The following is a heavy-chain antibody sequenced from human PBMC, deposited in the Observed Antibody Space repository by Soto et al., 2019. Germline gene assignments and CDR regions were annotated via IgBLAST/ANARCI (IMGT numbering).Heavy chain of an antibody. D-gene: IGHD6-25*01. J-gene: IGHJ3*02. CDR3: AKSSGGTQRLARGDAFDI. CDR1: GFTFSSYA. V-gene: IGHV3-23*01. CDR2: ISGSGGST. Sequence: GGSLRLSCAASGFTFSSYAMSWVRQAPGKGLEWVSAISGSGGSTYYADSVKRRFTISRDTSKNTLYLQMNSLRAEETAVYYSAKSSGGTQRLARGDAFDIWGQGTMVTVSS.